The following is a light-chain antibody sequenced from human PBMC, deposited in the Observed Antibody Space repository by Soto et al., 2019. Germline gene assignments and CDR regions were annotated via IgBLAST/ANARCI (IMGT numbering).Light chain of an antibody. CDR2: EVS. CDR3: SSYAGSTLFV. V-gene: IGLV2-8*01. CDR1: SSDIGYYNY. Sequence: QSALTRPPSASGSPGQSVTISCTGTSSDIGYYNYVSWYQHHPGKAPKLMIYEVSERPSGVPDRFSGSKSGNTASLTVSGLQAEDEADYYCSSYAGSTLFVFGTGTKLTVL. J-gene: IGLJ1*01.